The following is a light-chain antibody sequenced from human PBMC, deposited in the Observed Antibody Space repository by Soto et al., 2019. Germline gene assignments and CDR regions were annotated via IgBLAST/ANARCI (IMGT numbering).Light chain of an antibody. Sequence: EIVLTQSPGTLSLSPGEMVTLSCRASQSVSSAYLAWYQQKRGQAPRLLIYGASNRATGIPDRFSGSGSGTDFTLTISRLEPEDFAVYYCQQYGSSPPSVTFGQGTRLEIK. CDR1: QSVSSAY. V-gene: IGKV3-20*01. CDR2: GAS. CDR3: QQYGSSPPSVT. J-gene: IGKJ5*01.